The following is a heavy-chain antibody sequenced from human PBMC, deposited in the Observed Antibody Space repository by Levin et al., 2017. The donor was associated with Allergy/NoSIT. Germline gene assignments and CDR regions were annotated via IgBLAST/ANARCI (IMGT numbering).Heavy chain of an antibody. D-gene: IGHD3-22*01. J-gene: IGHJ4*02. CDR2: ISGSGGTT. Sequence: GESLKISCAASGFTFRTNAMSWVRQAPGTGLEWVSDISGSGGTTNYADSVKGRFTISRDNSKNTLFLQMNSLRVEDTGVYYCATLSPYYYDSSGYSDDYWGQGTLVTVSS. V-gene: IGHV3-23*01. CDR1: GFTFRTNA. CDR3: ATLSPYYYDSSGYSDDY.